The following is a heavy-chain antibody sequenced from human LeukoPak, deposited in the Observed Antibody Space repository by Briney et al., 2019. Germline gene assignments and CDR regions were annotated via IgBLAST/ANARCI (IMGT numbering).Heavy chain of an antibody. CDR1: GFTVSSNY. V-gene: IGHV3-53*01. D-gene: IGHD3-10*01. CDR3: ARDIAGSGTYYSDY. CDR2: IYSGGTT. Sequence: GGSLRLSCAASGFTVSSNYMSWVRQAPGKGLEWVSIIYSGGTTHYADPVKGRFTISRDNSKNTLYLQMNSLRAEDTAVYYCARDIAGSGTYYSDYWGQGTLVTVSS. J-gene: IGHJ4*02.